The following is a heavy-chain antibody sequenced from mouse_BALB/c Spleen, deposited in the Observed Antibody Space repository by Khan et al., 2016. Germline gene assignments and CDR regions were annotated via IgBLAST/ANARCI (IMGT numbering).Heavy chain of an antibody. CDR1: GFTFSSYA. CDR2: ISSGGSYT. J-gene: IGHJ1*01. CDR3: AGRRYYGSSVDFDV. Sequence: EVELVESGGGLVKPGGSLKLSCAASGFTFSSYAMSWVRQTPEKRLEWVATISSGGSYTYYPDSVKGRFTISRDNAKNTLYLQMSSLRSEDTAMXYCAGRRYYGSSVDFDVWGAGTTVTVSS. V-gene: IGHV5-9-3*01. D-gene: IGHD1-1*01.